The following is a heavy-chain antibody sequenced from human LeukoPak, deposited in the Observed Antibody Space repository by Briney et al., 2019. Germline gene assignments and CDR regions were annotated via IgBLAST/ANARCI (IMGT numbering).Heavy chain of an antibody. D-gene: IGHD6-6*01. CDR1: GGSFSGYY. V-gene: IGHV4-34*01. Sequence: PSETLSLTCAVYGGSFSGYYWSWIRQPPGKGLEWIGEINDSGSTNYNPSLKSRVTISVDTSKNQFSLKLSSVTAADTAVYYCARLGYSSSVDYWGQGTLVTVSS. CDR3: ARLGYSSSVDY. CDR2: INDSGST. J-gene: IGHJ4*02.